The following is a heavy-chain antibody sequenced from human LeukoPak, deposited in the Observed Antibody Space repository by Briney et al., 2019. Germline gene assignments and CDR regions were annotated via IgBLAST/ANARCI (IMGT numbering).Heavy chain of an antibody. CDR1: GYTLTELS. D-gene: IGHD4-17*01. V-gene: IGHV1-24*01. CDR3: ATSSNYGDYEAFDY. Sequence: GASVKVSCKVCGYTLTELSMHWVRQAPGKGLEWMGGFDPEDGETIYAQKFQGRVTMTEDTYTDTAYMELSSLRSEDTAVYYCATSSNYGDYEAFDYWGQRTLVTVSS. J-gene: IGHJ4*02. CDR2: FDPEDGET.